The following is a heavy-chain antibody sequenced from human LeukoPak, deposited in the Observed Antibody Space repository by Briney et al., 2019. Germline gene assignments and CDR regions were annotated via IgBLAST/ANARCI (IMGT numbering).Heavy chain of an antibody. V-gene: IGHV3-30*18. CDR2: ISYDGSNK. Sequence: GGSLRLSCAASGFTFSSYGMHWVRQAPGKGLEWVAVISYDGSNKYYADSVKGRFTISRDNSKNTLYLQMNSLRAEDTAVYYCAKSAAMEQLALVLLWGQGTMVTVSS. D-gene: IGHD6-6*01. CDR1: GFTFSSYG. CDR3: AKSAAMEQLALVLL. J-gene: IGHJ3*01.